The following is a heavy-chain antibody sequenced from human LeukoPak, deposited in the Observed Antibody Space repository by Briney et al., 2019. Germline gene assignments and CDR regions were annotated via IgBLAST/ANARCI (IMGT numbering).Heavy chain of an antibody. V-gene: IGHV3-30*02. D-gene: IGHD3-16*01. CDR2: IRYDESKE. CDR1: EFTFINYG. J-gene: IGHJ4*02. Sequence: PGWSLRLSCAASEFTFINYGRHSLRPAPCKGLAGVALIRYDESKEYLADSRKGRFNISRDNSKNTLYLKMNSLRADDTAVYYCVKDSSWMGEYYFDYWGQGTLVTVSS. CDR3: VKDSSWMGEYYFDY.